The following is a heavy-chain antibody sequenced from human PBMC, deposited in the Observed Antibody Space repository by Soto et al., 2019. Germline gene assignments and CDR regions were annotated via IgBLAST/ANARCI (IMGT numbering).Heavy chain of an antibody. CDR1: GFIFSNYA. D-gene: IGHD2-15*01. V-gene: IGHV3-30-3*01. CDR2: MSYDGSRE. Sequence: QVQLVESGGGVVQPGRSLSLSCAASGFIFSNYAMHWVRQAPGKGLEWVAVMSYDGSREYYAGCVKGRFTISRDNSKNTLYLQMNTLRPEDTAVYYCATLRPSFGVVKDYWGQGTLVTVSS. J-gene: IGHJ4*02. CDR3: ATLRPSFGVVKDY.